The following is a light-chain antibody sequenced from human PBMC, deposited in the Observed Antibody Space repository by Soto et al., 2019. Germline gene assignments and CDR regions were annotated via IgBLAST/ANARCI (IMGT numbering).Light chain of an antibody. CDR1: SSNIGINT. J-gene: IGLJ2*01. CDR2: TDN. CDR3: AAWDDNLRGYWV. Sequence: QPVLTQPPSASGTPGQRVTISCSGGSSNIGINTVNWYQQLPGTAPKVLIYTDNERPSGVPDRFSGSKSGTSASLAINGLQSGDEADYYCAAWDDNLRGYWVFGGGTKLTVL. V-gene: IGLV1-44*01.